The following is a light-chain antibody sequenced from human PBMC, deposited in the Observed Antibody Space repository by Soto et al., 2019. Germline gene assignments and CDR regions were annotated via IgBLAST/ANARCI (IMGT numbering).Light chain of an antibody. CDR1: QDISGY. V-gene: IGKV1-12*01. Sequence: DIQMTQSPSSVSASVGDRVTITCRASQDISGYLTWYQQKPGKAPKLLIYAASTLQSGVPSRFSGSGSGTDFTLTFSSLQPEDFETYYCHQADDLPLTFGPGTNVDIK. CDR3: HQADDLPLT. CDR2: AAS. J-gene: IGKJ3*01.